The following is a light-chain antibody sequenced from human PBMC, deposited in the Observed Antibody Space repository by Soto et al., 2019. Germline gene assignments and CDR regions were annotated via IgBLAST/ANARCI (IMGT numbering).Light chain of an antibody. Sequence: QSVLTQPPSASGTPGQRVTISCSGSSSNIGSNSVNWYKQVPGTAPKILIYSNSQRPSGVPDRFSGSKSGTSASLAISGLQSEDEADYYCGVWDDSVNVRYLFGTGTKVTVL. V-gene: IGLV1-44*01. CDR3: GVWDDSVNVRYL. CDR1: SSNIGSNS. CDR2: SNS. J-gene: IGLJ1*01.